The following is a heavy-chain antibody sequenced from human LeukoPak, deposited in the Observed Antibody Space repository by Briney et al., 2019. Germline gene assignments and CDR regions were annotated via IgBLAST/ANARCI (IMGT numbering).Heavy chain of an antibody. CDR2: ISSNGGST. CDR3: ARSAYDSSGSYYVLNYFDY. V-gene: IGHV3-64*01. Sequence: PGGSLRLSCAASGFTFSSYAMHWVRQAPGKGLEYVSAISSNGGSTYYANSVKGRFTISRDNSKNTLYLQMGSLRAEDMAVYYCARSAYDSSGSYYVLNYFDYWGQGTLVTVSS. J-gene: IGHJ4*02. D-gene: IGHD3-22*01. CDR1: GFTFSSYA.